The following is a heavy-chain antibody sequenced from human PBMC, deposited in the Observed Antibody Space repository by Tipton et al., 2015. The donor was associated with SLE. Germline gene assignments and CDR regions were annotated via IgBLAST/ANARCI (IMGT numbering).Heavy chain of an antibody. J-gene: IGHJ3*02. CDR1: GFTFSSYA. Sequence: SLTLSCAASGFTFSSYAMSWVRQAPGKGLEWVSAISGSGGSTYYADSVKGRFTISRENSKNSLYLQMNSLRAEDTAVYYCARDPNYYDSSGYEGDAFDIWGQGTMVTVSS. CDR3: ARDPNYYDSSGYEGDAFDI. V-gene: IGHV3-23*01. D-gene: IGHD3-22*01. CDR2: ISGSGGST.